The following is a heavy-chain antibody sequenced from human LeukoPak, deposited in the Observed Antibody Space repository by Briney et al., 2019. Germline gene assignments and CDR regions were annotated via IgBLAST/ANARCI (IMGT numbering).Heavy chain of an antibody. J-gene: IGHJ5*02. Sequence: SVKVSCKASGGTFSSYAISWVRQAPGQGLEWMGGIIPIFGTANYAQKFQGRVTITADKSTSTAYMELSSLRSEDTAVYYCARVGIAAAGLDPWGQGTLVTVSS. CDR3: ARVGIAAAGLDP. CDR1: GGTFSSYA. CDR2: IIPIFGTA. D-gene: IGHD6-13*01. V-gene: IGHV1-69*06.